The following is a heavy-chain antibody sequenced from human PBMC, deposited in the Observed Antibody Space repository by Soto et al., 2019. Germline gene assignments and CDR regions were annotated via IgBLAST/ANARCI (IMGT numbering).Heavy chain of an antibody. V-gene: IGHV3-33*01. CDR2: IWYDGSNE. Sequence: GGSLRLSCAASGFTFSSYGMHWVRQAPGKGLEWVAVIWYDGSNENYADSVKGRFTISRDNSKNTLYLQMNSLRAEDTAMYYCARRGEYRNYVFEYWGQGTMVTVSS. CDR1: GFTFSSYG. J-gene: IGHJ4*02. D-gene: IGHD4-4*01. CDR3: ARRGEYRNYVFEY.